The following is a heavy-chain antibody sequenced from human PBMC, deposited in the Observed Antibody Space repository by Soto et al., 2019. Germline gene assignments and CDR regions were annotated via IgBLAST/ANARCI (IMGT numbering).Heavy chain of an antibody. D-gene: IGHD6-6*01. V-gene: IGHV4-34*01. CDR3: ARGAGSSSPVWFDP. CDR2: INHSGST. Sequence: QVQLQQWGAGLLKPSETLSLTCAVYGGSFSGYYWSWIRQPPGKGLEWIGEINHSGSTNYIPSLKSRVPISEDTSKNQFSLKLSSVTAADTAVYYCARGAGSSSPVWFDPWGQGTLVTVSS. J-gene: IGHJ5*02. CDR1: GGSFSGYY.